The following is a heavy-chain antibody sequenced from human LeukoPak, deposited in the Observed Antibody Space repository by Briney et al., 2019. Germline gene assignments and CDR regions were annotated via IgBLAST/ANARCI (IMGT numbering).Heavy chain of an antibody. V-gene: IGHV3-48*01. CDR1: GFTFSSYS. Sequence: PGGSLRLSCAASGFTFSSYSMNWVRQAPGKGLEWVSYISSSSSTIYYADSVKGRFTISRDNAKNSLYLQMNSLRAEDTAVYYCARGPPTESYYDSSGYYAFDYWGLGTLVTVSS. CDR3: ARGPPTESYYDSSGYYAFDY. D-gene: IGHD3-22*01. J-gene: IGHJ4*02. CDR2: ISSSSSTI.